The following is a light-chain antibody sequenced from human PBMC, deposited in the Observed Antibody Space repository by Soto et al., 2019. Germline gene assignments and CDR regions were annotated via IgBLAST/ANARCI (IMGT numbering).Light chain of an antibody. V-gene: IGKV1-5*01. CDR1: QSISSW. CDR2: DAS. J-gene: IGKJ4*01. CDR3: QQYNSYPVT. Sequence: DIQMTQSPSTLSTSVGDRVTITCRASQSISSWLAWYQQRPGRAPEVLIYDASSLESGVPSRFSGSGSGTEFTPTISRPQPDDFSTFYWQQYNSYPVTFGGGTKVEIK.